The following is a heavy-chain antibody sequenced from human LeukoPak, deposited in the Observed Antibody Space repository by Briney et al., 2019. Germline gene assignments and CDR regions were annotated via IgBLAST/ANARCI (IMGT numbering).Heavy chain of an antibody. V-gene: IGHV4-59*01. CDR3: ARSVVTLYWYFDL. D-gene: IGHD4-23*01. Sequence: PSETLSLTCTVSGGSISSYYWSWIRQPPGKGLEWIGYIYYSGSTMYNPSLKSRVTISLDTSKNQFSLKLSSVTTADTAVYYCARSVVTLYWYFDLWGRGTLVTVSS. J-gene: IGHJ2*01. CDR2: IYYSGST. CDR1: GGSISSYY.